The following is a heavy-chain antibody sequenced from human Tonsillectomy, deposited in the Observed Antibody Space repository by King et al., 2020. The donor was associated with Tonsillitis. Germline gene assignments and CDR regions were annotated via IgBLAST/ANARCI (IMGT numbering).Heavy chain of an antibody. Sequence: QLQESGPGLVKPSETLSLTCTVSGGSISSYYWSWIRQPPGKGLEWIGYIYYSGSTNYNPSLKSRVPISVDTSKNQFSLKLSSVTAADTAVYYCAREWDFDDSSEGNAFDIWGQGTMVTVSS. CDR1: GGSISSYY. V-gene: IGHV4-59*01. CDR3: AREWDFDDSSEGNAFDI. D-gene: IGHD3-22*01. J-gene: IGHJ3*02. CDR2: IYYSGST.